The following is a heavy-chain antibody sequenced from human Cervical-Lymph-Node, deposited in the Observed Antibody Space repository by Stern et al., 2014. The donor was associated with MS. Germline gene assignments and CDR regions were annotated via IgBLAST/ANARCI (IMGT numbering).Heavy chain of an antibody. CDR2: ILPVLTTP. CDR3: ARETRHGYNFDY. J-gene: IGHJ4*02. V-gene: IGHV1-69*19. Sequence: QVQLVQSGAEVKKPGSSVKVSCTLSGGGFSTFAISWVRQAPGQGLEWLGVILPVLTTPNYAQKFQGRVIIPADDCPSTVYMEVRSLKSDDTAIYFCARETRHGYNFDYWGQGTLVTVSS. D-gene: IGHD5-24*01. CDR1: GGGFSTFA.